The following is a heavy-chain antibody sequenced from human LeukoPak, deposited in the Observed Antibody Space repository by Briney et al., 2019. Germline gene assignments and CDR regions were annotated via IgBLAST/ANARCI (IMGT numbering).Heavy chain of an antibody. J-gene: IGHJ4*02. CDR1: GFTFSSYG. D-gene: IGHD3-10*01. CDR3: ARDGAISTSGSPLDY. V-gene: IGHV3-33*01. CDR2: IWSDEYNK. Sequence: GGSLRLSCAASGFTFSSYGMNWVRQAPGKGLQWVTVIWSDEYNKYYTDSVKGRFTISRDNSKNTLYLQMNSLRAEDTAVYYCARDGAISTSGSPLDYWGQGTLVTVSS.